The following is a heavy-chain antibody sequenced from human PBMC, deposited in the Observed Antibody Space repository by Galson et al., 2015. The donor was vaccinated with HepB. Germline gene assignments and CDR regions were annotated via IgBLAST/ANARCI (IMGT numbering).Heavy chain of an antibody. Sequence: SLRLSCAASGFTFGDYAMSWFRQAPGKGLEWVGFIRSKAYGGTTEYAASVKGRFTISRDYSKSIAYLQMNSLKTEDTAVYYCTRGYYYDSSGYYYVGYFQHWGQGTLVTVSS. CDR3: TRGYYYDSSGYYYVGYFQH. J-gene: IGHJ1*01. CDR1: GFTFGDYA. V-gene: IGHV3-49*03. D-gene: IGHD3-22*01. CDR2: IRSKAYGGTT.